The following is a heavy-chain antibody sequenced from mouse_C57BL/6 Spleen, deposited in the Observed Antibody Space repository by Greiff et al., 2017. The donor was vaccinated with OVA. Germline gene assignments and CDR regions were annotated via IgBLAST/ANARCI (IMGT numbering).Heavy chain of an antibody. V-gene: IGHV1-59*01. J-gene: IGHJ1*03. CDR3: ARRNTTDWYFDV. CDR1: GYTFTSYW. Sequence: VQLQQPGAELVRPGTSVKLSCKASGYTFTSYWMHWVKQRPGQGLEWIGVIDPSDSYTHYNQKFKGKATLTVDTSSSTAYMQLSSLTSEDSAVYYCARRNTTDWYFDVWGTGTTVTVSS. CDR2: IDPSDSYT. D-gene: IGHD1-1*01.